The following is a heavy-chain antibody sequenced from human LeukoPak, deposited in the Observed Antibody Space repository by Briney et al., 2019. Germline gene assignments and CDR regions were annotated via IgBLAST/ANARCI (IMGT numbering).Heavy chain of an antibody. V-gene: IGHV4-39*01. D-gene: IGHD4/OR15-4a*01. CDR3: ARHQGSAKDFDY. Sequence: PSETLSLTCTVSGDSISSNGYFWGWIRQPPGKGLEWIGSIYYSGTTYCNPSLKSRVTISLDSSKNQFSLKLSSVTAADTAVYYCARHQGSAKDFDYWGQGALVTVSS. CDR1: GDSISSNGYF. J-gene: IGHJ4*02. CDR2: IYYSGTT.